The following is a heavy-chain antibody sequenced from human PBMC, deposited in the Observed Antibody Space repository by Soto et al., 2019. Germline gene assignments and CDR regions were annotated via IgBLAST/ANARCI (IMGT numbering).Heavy chain of an antibody. CDR3: ARGAVIVAANFDY. CDR1: GFTFNDYY. D-gene: IGHD5-12*01. J-gene: IGHJ4*02. CDR2: ISGTSTFT. Sequence: PGGSLRLSCAASGFTFNDYYMSWIRQAPGKGLEWVSYISGTSTFTNYADSVKGRFTISRDNAKNSLYLQMNSLRAEDTAVYYCARGAVIVAANFDYWGQGTLVTVSS. V-gene: IGHV3-11*05.